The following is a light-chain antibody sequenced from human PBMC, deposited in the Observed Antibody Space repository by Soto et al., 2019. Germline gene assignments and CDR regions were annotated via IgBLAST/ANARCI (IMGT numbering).Light chain of an antibody. Sequence: EVVLTQSPGTLSLSPGERVTILCLASQSVSSTSLAWYQQKPGQTPRLLIYGASSMATGTPDRISGGGSGTHFTLTISRLEPDDFAVYYCQHYVTSSITFGQGTRLEIK. CDR1: QSVSSTS. V-gene: IGKV3-20*01. CDR2: GAS. J-gene: IGKJ5*01. CDR3: QHYVTSSIT.